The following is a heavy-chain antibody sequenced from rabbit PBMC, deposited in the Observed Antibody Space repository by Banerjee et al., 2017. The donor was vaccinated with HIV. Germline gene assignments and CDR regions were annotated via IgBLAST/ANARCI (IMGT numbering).Heavy chain of an antibody. CDR2: IYTGITGST. D-gene: IGHD7-1*01. J-gene: IGHJ4*01. CDR1: GIDFSSGYY. CDR3: ARSTDTDLYRFNL. Sequence: QQQLEESGGGLVKPGGTLTLTCKASGIDFSSGYYLCWVRQAPGKGLEWIACIYTGITGSTYYASWAKGRFTISRSTSLNTVTLQMTSLTAADTATYFCARSTDTDLYRFNLWGQGTLVTVS. V-gene: IGHV1S43*01.